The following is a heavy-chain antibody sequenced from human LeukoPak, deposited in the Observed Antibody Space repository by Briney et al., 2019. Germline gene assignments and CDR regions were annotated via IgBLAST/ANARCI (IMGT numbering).Heavy chain of an antibody. Sequence: SETLSLTCTVSGGSISSSSYYWGWIRQPPGKGLEWIGRIYYSGSTYYNPSLKSRVTISVDTSKNQFSLKLSSVTAADTAVYYCARVTTSVYYYYYMDVWGKGTTVTVSS. CDR2: IYYSGST. D-gene: IGHD4-17*01. CDR3: ARVTTSVYYYYYMDV. CDR1: GGSISSSSYY. J-gene: IGHJ6*03. V-gene: IGHV4-39*01.